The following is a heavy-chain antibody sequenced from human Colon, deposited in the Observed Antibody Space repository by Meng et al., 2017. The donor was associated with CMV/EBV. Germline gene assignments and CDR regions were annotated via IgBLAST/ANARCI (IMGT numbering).Heavy chain of an antibody. CDR1: GGTFDPST. CDR2: INPNSGGT. CDR3: ATVSSGYYLYFQH. D-gene: IGHD3-22*01. V-gene: IGHV1-2*02. Sequence: QVPQVQAGAEGKKPGSSGKVSCKASGGTFDPSTFNWVRQAPGQGLEWMGWINPNSGGTNYAQKFQGRVTMTRDTSISTAYMELSRLRSDDTAVYYCATVSSGYYLYFQHWGQGTLVTVSS. J-gene: IGHJ1*01.